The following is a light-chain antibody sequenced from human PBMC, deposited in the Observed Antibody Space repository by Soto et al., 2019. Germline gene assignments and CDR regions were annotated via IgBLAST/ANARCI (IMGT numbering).Light chain of an antibody. CDR3: QQANSFPIT. J-gene: IGKJ5*01. Sequence: DIQMTQSPSSVSASVGDIVTITCRASQGLKFLAWYQQKPGKAPRLLIYEATNLQSGVPPRFSGSGSGTDFTLTISSLQPEDFATYFCQQANSFPITFGQGTRLEIK. CDR2: EAT. V-gene: IGKV1-12*01. CDR1: QGLKF.